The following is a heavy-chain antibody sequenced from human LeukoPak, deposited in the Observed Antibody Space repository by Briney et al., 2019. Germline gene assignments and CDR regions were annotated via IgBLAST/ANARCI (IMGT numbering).Heavy chain of an antibody. J-gene: IGHJ3*02. CDR2: ITWDSTNT. CDR3: AKDVSFRRGHNFDASDI. V-gene: IGHV3-43*01. CDR1: GFKFADAP. Sequence: GGSLRLSCTASGFKFADAPMHWVRQSPGKGLEWIALITWDSTNTYYADSVKGRFTISRDDSRNALYLQMNSLRSDDTALYYCAKDVSFRRGHNFDASDIWGLGTLVTVSS. D-gene: IGHD5-24*01.